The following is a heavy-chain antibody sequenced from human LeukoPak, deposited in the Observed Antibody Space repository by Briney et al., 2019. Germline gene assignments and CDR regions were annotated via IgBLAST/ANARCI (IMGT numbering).Heavy chain of an antibody. D-gene: IGHD6-13*01. CDR3: ARVSSSSWYSWFDP. CDR2: INHSGST. V-gene: IGHV4-34*01. J-gene: IGHJ5*02. CDR1: GGSFSGYY. Sequence: PSETLYLTCAVYGGSFSGYYWSWIRQPPGKGLEWIGEINHSGSTNYNPSLKSRVTISVDTSKNQFSLKLSSVTAADTAVYYCARVSSSSWYSWFDPWGQGTLVTASS.